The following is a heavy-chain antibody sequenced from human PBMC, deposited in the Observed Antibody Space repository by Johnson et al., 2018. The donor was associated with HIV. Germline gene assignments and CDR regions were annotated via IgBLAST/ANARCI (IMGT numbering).Heavy chain of an antibody. CDR3: AKDSSSGWYGGDDIFDV. Sequence: VQVVESGGGLVQPGRSLRLSCAASGFTFDDYAMHWVRQAPGKGLAWVSGISWNSGSIGYADSVKGRFTISRDNAKNSLYLQMNSLRAEDTALYYCAKDSSSGWYGGDDIFDVWGRGTMVTVSS. V-gene: IGHV3-9*01. J-gene: IGHJ3*01. CDR2: ISWNSGSI. D-gene: IGHD6-19*01. CDR1: GFTFDDYA.